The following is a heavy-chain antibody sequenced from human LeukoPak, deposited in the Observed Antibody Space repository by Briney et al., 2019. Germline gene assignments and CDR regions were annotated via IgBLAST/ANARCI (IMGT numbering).Heavy chain of an antibody. CDR1: GFTFSSYW. V-gene: IGHV3-74*01. J-gene: IGHJ4*02. D-gene: IGHD3-22*01. Sequence: GGSLRLSCAASGFTFSSYWMHWVRHAPGKGLVWVSRINTDGSSTSYADSVKGRFTISRDNAKNTLYLQMNSLRAEDTAVYYCARGPYYYDSSGYYSAWGQGTLVTVSS. CDR2: INTDGSST. CDR3: ARGPYYYDSSGYYSA.